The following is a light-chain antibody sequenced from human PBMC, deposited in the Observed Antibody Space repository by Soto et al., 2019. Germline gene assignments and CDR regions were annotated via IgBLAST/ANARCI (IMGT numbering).Light chain of an antibody. CDR3: SSSTLTSYV. CDR1: SSDVDFYNF. V-gene: IGLV2-14*01. CDR2: EVS. J-gene: IGLJ1*01. Sequence: QSVLTQLASVAGSPGQSITISCTGTSSDVDFYNFVSWYQQHPGKAPKLIIYEVSNRSSGVSSRFSGSKSGNTASLTISGLRAEDEADYYCSSSTLTSYVFGTGTKVTVL.